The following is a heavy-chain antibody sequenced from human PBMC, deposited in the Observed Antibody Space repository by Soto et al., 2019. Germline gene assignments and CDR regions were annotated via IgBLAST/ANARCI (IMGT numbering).Heavy chain of an antibody. V-gene: IGHV1-8*01. Sequence: ASVKVSCKASGYTFTSYDINWVRQATGQGLEWMGWMNPNSGNTGYAQKFQGRVTMTRNTSISTAYMELSSLRSEDTAVYYCASQASMIAAAGISWGQGTLVTVSS. J-gene: IGHJ4*02. CDR3: ASQASMIAAAGIS. D-gene: IGHD6-13*01. CDR1: GYTFTSYD. CDR2: MNPNSGNT.